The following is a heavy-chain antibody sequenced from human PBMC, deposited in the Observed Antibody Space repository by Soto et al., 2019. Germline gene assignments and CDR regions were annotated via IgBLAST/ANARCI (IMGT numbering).Heavy chain of an antibody. CDR1: GGSISSGGYY. D-gene: IGHD2-15*01. CDR3: ARVTGICSGGSCYFNWFDP. J-gene: IGHJ5*02. Sequence: PSETLSLTCTVSGGSISSGGYYWSWIRQHPGKGLEWIGYIYYSGSTYYNPSLKSRVTISVDTSKNQFSLKLSSVTVADTAVYYCARVTGICSGGSCYFNWFDPSGQGTLVTVSS. CDR2: IYYSGST. V-gene: IGHV4-31*03.